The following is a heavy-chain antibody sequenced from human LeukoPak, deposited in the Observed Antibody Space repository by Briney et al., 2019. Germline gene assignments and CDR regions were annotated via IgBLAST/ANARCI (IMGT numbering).Heavy chain of an antibody. CDR3: PRERGPYFDS. J-gene: IGHJ4*02. CDR2: IYTSGST. CDR1: GGSISSGSYY. Sequence: PSETLSLTCTVSGGSISSGSYYWSWIRQPAGKGLEWIGRIYTSGSTNYNPSLKSRVTISVDTSKNQFSLKLSSVTAANTAAYYRPRERGPYFDSGAQGTLATAS. D-gene: IGHD3-10*01. V-gene: IGHV4-61*02.